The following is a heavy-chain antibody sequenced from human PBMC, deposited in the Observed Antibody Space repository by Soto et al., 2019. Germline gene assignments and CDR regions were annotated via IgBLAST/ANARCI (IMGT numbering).Heavy chain of an antibody. CDR1: GGSISDNW. Sequence: QVQLQESGPGLVKPSGTLSLTCAVSGGSISDNWWSWVRQPPGQGLEWIGEIYHTGTTHYNLSLGSRVTISIDKSKNQFSLKLSSVTAADTAGYYCARHIAVPLTRGFDFWGQGTLVTVSS. J-gene: IGHJ4*02. CDR3: ARHIAVPLTRGFDF. CDR2: IYHTGTT. V-gene: IGHV4-4*02. D-gene: IGHD2-21*01.